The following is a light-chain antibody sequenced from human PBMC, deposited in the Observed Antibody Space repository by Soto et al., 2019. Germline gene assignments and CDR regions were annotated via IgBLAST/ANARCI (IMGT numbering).Light chain of an antibody. CDR2: DAS. J-gene: IGKJ1*01. CDR1: QSVSSY. Sequence: EIVWTQSPATLSLSPGERATLSCRASQSVSSYLAWYQQKPGQAPRLLIYDASNRATGIPARFSGSGSGTDFTLTISSLEPEDFAVYYCQQYGSSPQTFARGTKVDIK. CDR3: QQYGSSPQT. V-gene: IGKV3-11*01.